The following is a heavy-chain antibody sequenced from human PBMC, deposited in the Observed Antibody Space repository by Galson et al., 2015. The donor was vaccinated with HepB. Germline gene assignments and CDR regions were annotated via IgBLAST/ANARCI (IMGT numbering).Heavy chain of an antibody. CDR2: IYPGDSDT. Sequence: QSGAEVKKPGESLKIYCKGFGYTFTDYWIGWVRQMPGKGPEWMGIIYPGDSDTRYSPSFQGQVTISADKSINTAYLQWSTLKASDSAMYYCARRRAESGNDGLADHWGQGTLV. CDR1: GYTFTDYW. D-gene: IGHD1-26*01. V-gene: IGHV5-51*03. CDR3: ARRRAESGNDGLADH. J-gene: IGHJ5*02.